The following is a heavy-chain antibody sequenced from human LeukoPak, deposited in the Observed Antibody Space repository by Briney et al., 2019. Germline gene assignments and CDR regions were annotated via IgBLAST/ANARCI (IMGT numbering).Heavy chain of an antibody. D-gene: IGHD3-3*01. CDR3: AREDYDFWSGYSYFDY. Sequence: SEALSLNCTVSGGSVSSGSYYWSWIRQPPGKGLEWIGYIYYSGSTNYNPSLKSRVTISVDTSKNQFSLKLSSVTAADTAVYYCAREDYDFWSGYSYFDYWGQGTLVTVSS. CDR1: GGSVSSGSYY. J-gene: IGHJ4*02. CDR2: IYYSGST. V-gene: IGHV4-61*01.